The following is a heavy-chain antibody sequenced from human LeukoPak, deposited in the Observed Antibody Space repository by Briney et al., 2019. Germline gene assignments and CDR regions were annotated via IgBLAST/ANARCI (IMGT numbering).Heavy chain of an antibody. D-gene: IGHD1-26*01. CDR2: INPNSGGT. Sequence: ASVKVACKSSGYTFTGYYIHRVRQSPGQGLGWMGWINPNSGGTNYAQKFQGWVTMTRDTSISTAYMELSRLRSDDTAVYYCARGRTLSPTHSGDASDIWGQGTMVTVSS. V-gene: IGHV1-2*04. CDR1: GYTFTGYY. CDR3: ARGRTLSPTHSGDASDI. J-gene: IGHJ3*02.